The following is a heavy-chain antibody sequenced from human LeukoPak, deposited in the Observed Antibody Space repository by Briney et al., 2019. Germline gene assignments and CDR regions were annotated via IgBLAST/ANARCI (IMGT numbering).Heavy chain of an antibody. J-gene: IGHJ4*02. CDR2: INHNGNVN. D-gene: IGHD3-3*01. V-gene: IGHV3-7*01. CDR1: GFTFSSYW. CDR3: ATDRGWRTSGYYLYYFEY. Sequence: GGSLRLSCAASGFTFSSYWMNWARQAPGKGLEWVASINHNGNVNYYVDSVKGRFTISRDNAKNSLYLQMSSLRAEDTAVYYCATDRGWRTSGYYLYYFEYWGQGTLVTFSS.